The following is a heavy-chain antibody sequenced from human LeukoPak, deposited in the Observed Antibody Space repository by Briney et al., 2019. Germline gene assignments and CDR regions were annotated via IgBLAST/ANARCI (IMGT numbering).Heavy chain of an antibody. CDR3: ARGIASRANYYYYMDV. V-gene: IGHV1-8*01. D-gene: IGHD6-13*01. J-gene: IGHJ6*03. CDR2: INPNSGNT. CDR1: GYTFTSYD. Sequence: ASVKVSCKASGYTFTSYDINWVRQATGQGLEWMGWINPNSGNTGYAQKFQGRVTMTRNTSISTAYMELSSLRSEDTAVYYCARGIASRANYYYYMDVWGKGTTVTVSS.